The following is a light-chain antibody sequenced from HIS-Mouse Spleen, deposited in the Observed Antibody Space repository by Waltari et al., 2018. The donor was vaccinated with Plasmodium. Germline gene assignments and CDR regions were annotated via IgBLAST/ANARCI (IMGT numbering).Light chain of an antibody. J-gene: IGKJ2*01. CDR1: QSVSSSY. CDR3: QQYGSSPPYT. Sequence: ERATLPCRASQSVSSSYLAWYQQKPGQAPRLLIYGASSRATGIPDRFSGSGSGTDFTLTISRLEPEDFAVYYCQQYGSSPPYTFGQGTKLEIK. CDR2: GAS. V-gene: IGKV3-20*01.